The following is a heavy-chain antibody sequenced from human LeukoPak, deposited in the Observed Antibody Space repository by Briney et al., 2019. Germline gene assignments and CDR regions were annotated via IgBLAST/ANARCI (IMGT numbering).Heavy chain of an antibody. D-gene: IGHD2/OR15-2a*01. Sequence: KPSETLSLTCTVSGYSLSSGYYWGWIGQPPGKGREWIGRFYHSGRTYYNPSLKSRDTISVDTSKNQFSIKLSSVTAADTAVYYCARELAFLTYFDYWGRGTLDTVSS. CDR2: FYHSGRT. V-gene: IGHV4-38-2*02. CDR3: ARELAFLTYFDY. J-gene: IGHJ4*02. CDR1: GYSLSSGYY.